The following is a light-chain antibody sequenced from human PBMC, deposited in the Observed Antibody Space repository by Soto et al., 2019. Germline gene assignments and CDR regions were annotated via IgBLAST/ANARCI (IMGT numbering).Light chain of an antibody. Sequence: QSALTQPASVSGSPGQSITICCTGTSSDVGGYNYVSWYQQHPGKAPKLMIYDVSNRPSGVSNRFSGSKSGNTASLTISGLQAEDEANYYCSSYISSSTLYVFVTGTKVTVL. CDR2: DVS. V-gene: IGLV2-14*01. CDR3: SSYISSSTLYV. J-gene: IGLJ1*01. CDR1: SSDVGGYNY.